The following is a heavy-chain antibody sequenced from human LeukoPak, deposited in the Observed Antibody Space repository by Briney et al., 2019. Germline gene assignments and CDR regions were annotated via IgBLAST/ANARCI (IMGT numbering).Heavy chain of an antibody. CDR2: IYTSGST. Sequence: SETLSLTCTVSGGSISSGSYYWSWIRQPAGKGLEWIGRIYTSGSTNYNPSLKSRVTISVDTSKNQFSLKLSSVTAADTAVYYCARDYYDSSGYDFPFGYWGQGTLVTVSS. CDR1: GGSISSGSYY. D-gene: IGHD3-22*01. CDR3: ARDYYDSSGYDFPFGY. V-gene: IGHV4-61*02. J-gene: IGHJ4*02.